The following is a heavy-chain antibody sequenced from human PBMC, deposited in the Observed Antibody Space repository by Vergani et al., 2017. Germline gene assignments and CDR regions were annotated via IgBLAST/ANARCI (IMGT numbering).Heavy chain of an antibody. CDR1: GYTFTSYG. CDR2: ISAYNGNT. J-gene: IGHJ3*02. Sequence: QVQLVQSGAEVKKPGASVKVSCKASGYTFTSYGISWVRQAPGQGLEWMGLISAYNGNTNYAQKLQGRVTMTTDTSTSTAYMELRSLRSDDTAVYYCVNYYGSGSYYDAFDIWGQGTMVTVSS. V-gene: IGHV1-18*01. CDR3: VNYYGSGSYYDAFDI. D-gene: IGHD3-10*01.